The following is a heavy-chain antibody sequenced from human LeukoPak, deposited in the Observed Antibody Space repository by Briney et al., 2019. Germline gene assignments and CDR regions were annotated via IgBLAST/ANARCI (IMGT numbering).Heavy chain of an antibody. V-gene: IGHV4-59*01. CDR1: GGSISSYY. J-gene: IGHJ3*02. D-gene: IGHD3-22*01. CDR2: IYYSGST. Sequence: SETLSLTCTVSGGSISSYYWSWIRQPPGKGLEWIGYIYYSGSTNYNPSLKSRVTISVDTSKNQFSLKLSSVTAADTAVYYCARAPRNYYDSSGYYDAFDIWGQGTMVTVSS. CDR3: ARAPRNYYDSSGYYDAFDI.